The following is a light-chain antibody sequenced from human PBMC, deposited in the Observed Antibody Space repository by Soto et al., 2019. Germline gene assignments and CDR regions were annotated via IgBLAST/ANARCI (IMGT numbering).Light chain of an antibody. CDR2: DVS. CDR3: SSYTSSSTPLYV. Sequence: QSVLTQPASVSGSPGQSITISCTGTSSDVGGYNYVSWYQQHPGKAPKLMIYDVSNRPSGVSNRFSGSKSGNTASLTISGLQAEDEADYYCSSYTSSSTPLYVCGTG. V-gene: IGLV2-14*01. J-gene: IGLJ1*01. CDR1: SSDVGGYNY.